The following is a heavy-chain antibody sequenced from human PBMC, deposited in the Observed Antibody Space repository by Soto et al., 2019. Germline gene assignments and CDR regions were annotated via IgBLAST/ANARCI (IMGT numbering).Heavy chain of an antibody. V-gene: IGHV3-33*01. D-gene: IGHD3-9*01. CDR3: ARERAAYYDILTGYYNPYY. CDR2: IWYDGSNK. Sequence: QVQLVESGGGVVQPGRSLRLSCAASGFTFSSYGMHWVRQAPGKGLEWVAVIWYDGSNKYYADSVKGRFTISRNNSKKTLYLQMNSLRADDTAVYYCARERAAYYDILTGYYNPYYWGQGTLVTVSS. CDR1: GFTFSSYG. J-gene: IGHJ4*02.